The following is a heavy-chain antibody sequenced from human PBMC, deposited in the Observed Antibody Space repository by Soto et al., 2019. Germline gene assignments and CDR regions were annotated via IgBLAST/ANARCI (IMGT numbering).Heavy chain of an antibody. D-gene: IGHD4-17*01. CDR3: AKDPTTVVSKYYYYSYYGMDV. V-gene: IGHV3-23*01. Sequence: PGGSLRLSCAASGFTFSSYAMSWVRQAPGKGLEWVSAISGSGGSTYYADSVKGRFTISRDNSKNTLYLQMNSLRAEDTAVYYWAKDPTTVVSKYYYYSYYGMDVWGQGTTVTVSS. J-gene: IGHJ6*02. CDR2: ISGSGGST. CDR1: GFTFSSYA.